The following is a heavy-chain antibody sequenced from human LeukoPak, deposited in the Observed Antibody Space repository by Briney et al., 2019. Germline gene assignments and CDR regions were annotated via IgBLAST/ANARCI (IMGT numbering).Heavy chain of an antibody. Sequence: ASVKVSCKASGYTFTSYDINWVRQATGQGLEWMGWINPNSGGTNYAQKFQGRVTMTRDTSISTAYMELSRLRSDDTAVYYCATPGNIVVVPAAISLSDYYYYGMDVWGQGTTVTVSS. D-gene: IGHD2-2*01. V-gene: IGHV1-2*02. J-gene: IGHJ6*02. CDR3: ATPGNIVVVPAAISLSDYYYYGMDV. CDR1: GYTFTSYD. CDR2: INPNSGGT.